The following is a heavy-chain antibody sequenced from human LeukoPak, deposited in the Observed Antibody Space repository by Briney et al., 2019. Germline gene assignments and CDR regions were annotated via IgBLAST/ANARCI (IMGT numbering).Heavy chain of an antibody. CDR1: GFTFSSYS. D-gene: IGHD2-8*02. CDR2: IRSSTRTI. Sequence: SGGSLRLSCAASGFTFSSYSMNWVRQAPGKGLEWVSYIRSSTRTIYYADSVKGRFAISSDNAKNSLYLQMNSLRAEDTAIYYCATYRQVLLPFESWGQGTLVTVSS. V-gene: IGHV3-48*01. CDR3: ATYRQVLLPFES. J-gene: IGHJ4*02.